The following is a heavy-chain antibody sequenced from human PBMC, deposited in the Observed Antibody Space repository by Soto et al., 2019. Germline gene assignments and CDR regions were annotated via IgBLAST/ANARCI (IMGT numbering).Heavy chain of an antibody. D-gene: IGHD4-17*01. V-gene: IGHV4-28*01. CDR1: GYSIRSSNW. J-gene: IGHJ5*02. CDR3: ARNSIGSYGDNWFDP. CDR2: IYYSGST. Sequence: PSEALSLNCAVSGYSIRSSNWWGWIRQPPGKGLEWIGYIYYSGSTYYNPSLKSRVTMSVDTSKNQFSLKLSSVTAVDTAVYYCARNSIGSYGDNWFDPWGQGTLVTVSS.